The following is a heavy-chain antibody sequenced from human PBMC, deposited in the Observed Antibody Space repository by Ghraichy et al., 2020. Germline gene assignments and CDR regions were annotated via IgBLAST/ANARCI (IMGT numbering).Heavy chain of an antibody. CDR2: VSSSSSTK. CDR1: GFTFSGYS. V-gene: IGHV3-48*04. CDR3: AADKGCGANDY. Sequence: GGSLRLSCVGSGFTFSGYSLNWVRQSPGKGLEWVSHVSSSSSTKFYADSVKGRFTISRDNARNSLYLQMNSLRAEDTAIYYCAADKGCGANDYWGQGTLVIVSS. J-gene: IGHJ4*02. D-gene: IGHD1-26*01.